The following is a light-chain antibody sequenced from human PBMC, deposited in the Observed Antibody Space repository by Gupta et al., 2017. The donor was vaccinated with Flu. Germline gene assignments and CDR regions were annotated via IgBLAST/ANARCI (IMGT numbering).Light chain of an antibody. Sequence: ITISCTGASNDVDGGNSVSWFQHHPGKAHSLILYNVNRRTAGVADRFSASKSADTASLTISERQKDDDADYYCSAFTSNNTYVFGTGTRVTVL. J-gene: IGLJ1*01. CDR3: SAFTSNNTYV. V-gene: IGLV2-14*03. CDR1: SNDVDGGNS. CDR2: NVN.